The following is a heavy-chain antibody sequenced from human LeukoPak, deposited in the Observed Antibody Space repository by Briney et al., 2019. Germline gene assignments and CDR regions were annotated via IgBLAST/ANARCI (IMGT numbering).Heavy chain of an antibody. Sequence: PGGSLRLSCAASGFTFSSYAMHWVRQAPGKGLEWVAVISYDGSNKYYADSVKGRFTISRDNSKNTLYLQMNSLRAEDTAVYYCARDKAVEGENWFDPWGQGTLVTVSS. CDR1: GFTFSSYA. CDR3: ARDKAVEGENWFDP. CDR2: ISYDGSNK. J-gene: IGHJ5*02. D-gene: IGHD6-19*01. V-gene: IGHV3-30-3*01.